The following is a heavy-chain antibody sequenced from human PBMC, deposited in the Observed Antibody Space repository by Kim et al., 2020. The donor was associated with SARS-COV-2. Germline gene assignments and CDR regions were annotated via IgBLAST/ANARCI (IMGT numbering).Heavy chain of an antibody. D-gene: IGHD3-16*02. V-gene: IGHV3-30*04. J-gene: IGHJ4*02. Sequence: GGSLRLSCAASGFTFSSYAMHWVRQAPGKGLEWVAVISYDVSNKYYADSVMGRFTISRDNSKNTLYLQMNSLRAEDTTVCYCARAEYVYVWGIDRSDYWGQETLVTVSS. CDR3: ARAEYVYVWGIDRSDY. CDR1: GFTFSSYA. CDR2: ISYDVSNK.